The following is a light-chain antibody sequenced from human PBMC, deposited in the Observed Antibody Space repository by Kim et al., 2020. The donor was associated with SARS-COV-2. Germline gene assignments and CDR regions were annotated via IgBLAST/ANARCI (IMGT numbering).Light chain of an antibody. Sequence: VLTQSPATQSLSPGERAILSCRASQSVKTNLAWYQQQPGQAPSLLIDDASNRAAGIPARFSGSGSGTDFTLTISSLEPEDFAIYYCGERNNWPLTFGGGTKVDIK. CDR1: QSVKTN. CDR2: DAS. CDR3: GERNNWPLT. J-gene: IGKJ4*01. V-gene: IGKV3-11*01.